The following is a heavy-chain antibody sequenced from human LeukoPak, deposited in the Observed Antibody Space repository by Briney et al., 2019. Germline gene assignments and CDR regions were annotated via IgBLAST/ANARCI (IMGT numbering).Heavy chain of an antibody. D-gene: IGHD5-18*01. J-gene: IGHJ4*02. CDR2: ITASGGNT. V-gene: IGHV3-23*01. CDR1: GFTFSSYW. CDR3: AKGNGYSYGRYYFDY. Sequence: GGSLRLSCAASGFTFSSYWMSWVRQAPGKGLEWVSAITASGGNTYYADSVKGRFTISRDNSKNTLYLQVNSLRAEDTAVYYCAKGNGYSYGRYYFDYWGQGTLVTVSS.